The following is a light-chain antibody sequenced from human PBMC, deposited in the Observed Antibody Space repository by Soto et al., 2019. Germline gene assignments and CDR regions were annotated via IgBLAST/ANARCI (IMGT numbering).Light chain of an antibody. Sequence: QSALTQPASVSGSPGQSITISCTGTSSDVGYYNYVSWHQQHPGKAPKLMIFEVTNRPSGVSNRFSGSKSGNTASLTISGLQAEDEADYYCSSYTTSTTWVFGGGTKLT. J-gene: IGLJ3*02. CDR2: EVT. CDR3: SSYTTSTTWV. V-gene: IGLV2-14*01. CDR1: SSDVGYYNY.